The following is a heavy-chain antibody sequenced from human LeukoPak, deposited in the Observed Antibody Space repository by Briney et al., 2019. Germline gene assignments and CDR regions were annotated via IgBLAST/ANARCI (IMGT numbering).Heavy chain of an antibody. J-gene: IGHJ4*02. V-gene: IGHV4-39*07. CDR3: ARDSPRTYYDYVWGSYRQIYYFDY. D-gene: IGHD3-16*02. CDR2: IYYSGST. CDR1: GGSISSSSYY. Sequence: SETLSLTCTVSGGSISSSSYYWGWIRQPPGKGLEWIGSIYYSGSTYYNPSLKSRVTISVDTSKNQFSLKLSSVTAADTAVYYCARDSPRTYYDYVWGSYRQIYYFDYWGQGTLVTVSS.